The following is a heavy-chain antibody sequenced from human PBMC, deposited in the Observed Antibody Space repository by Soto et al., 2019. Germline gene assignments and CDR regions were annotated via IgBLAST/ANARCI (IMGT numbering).Heavy chain of an antibody. CDR2: IYYSGST. D-gene: IGHD3-3*01. CDR1: GGSISSGGYY. CDR3: ARSPPFRIFGVVIQYYFDY. V-gene: IGHV4-31*03. J-gene: IGHJ4*02. Sequence: QVQLQESGPGLVKPSQTLSLTCTVSGGSISSGGYYWSWIRQHPGKGLEWIGYIYYSGSTYYNPSLQSRVTISVDTSKNQFSLKLSSVTAEDTAVYYCARSPPFRIFGVVIQYYFDYWGQGTLVTGSS.